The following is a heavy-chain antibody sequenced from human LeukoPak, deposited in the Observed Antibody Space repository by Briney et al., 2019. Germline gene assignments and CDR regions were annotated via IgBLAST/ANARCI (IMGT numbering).Heavy chain of an antibody. CDR1: GGSISSSSYY. CDR3: ARVYGAGYDFRGAFDI. J-gene: IGHJ3*02. Sequence: SETLSLTCTVSGGSISSSSYYWGWIRQPPGKGLEWIGTFHYSGSTYYNPSLKSRVTISVNMSKNQLSLNLSSVTAADTAVYYCARVYGAGYDFRGAFDIWGQGTVVTVSS. CDR2: FHYSGST. V-gene: IGHV4-39*07. D-gene: IGHD5-12*01.